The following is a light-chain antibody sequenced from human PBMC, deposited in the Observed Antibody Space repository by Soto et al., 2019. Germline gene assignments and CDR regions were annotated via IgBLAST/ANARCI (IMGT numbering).Light chain of an antibody. CDR2: KDS. Sequence: SYELTQSPSVSVSPGQTARITCSGDVLPDRYAFWYQQKPGQAPLLVISKDSERPSGIPERFSGSSSGTTVTLTISGVQAEDEADYYCQSAVYSGTSVVFGGGTKLTVL. J-gene: IGLJ2*01. CDR1: VLPDRY. CDR3: QSAVYSGTSVV. V-gene: IGLV3-25*02.